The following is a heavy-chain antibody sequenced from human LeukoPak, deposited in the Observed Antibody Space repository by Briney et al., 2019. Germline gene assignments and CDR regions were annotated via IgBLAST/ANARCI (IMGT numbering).Heavy chain of an antibody. CDR2: IYTGGNT. CDR3: ARGDDSGYYDYFDY. CDR1: GFTVDSNY. Sequence: GGSLRLSCAASGFTVDSNYLSWVRQAPGKGLEWVSTIYTGGNTYYAASVKGRFTISRDFSKNTVFLHMNSLRAEDTAMCYCARGDDSGYYDYFDYWGQGALVTVSS. J-gene: IGHJ4*02. V-gene: IGHV3-53*01. D-gene: IGHD3-22*01.